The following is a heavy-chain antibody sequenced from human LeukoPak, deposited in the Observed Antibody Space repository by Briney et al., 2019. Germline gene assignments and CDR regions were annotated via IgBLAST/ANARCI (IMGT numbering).Heavy chain of an antibody. D-gene: IGHD2-15*01. V-gene: IGHV1-46*01. J-gene: IGHJ6*02. CDR2: INPSGGST. Sequence: ASVKVSCKASGYTFTSYYMHWVRQAPGQGLEWMGIINPSGGSTSYARKFQGRVTMTRDTSTSTVYMELSSLRSEDTAVYYCARDQDCSGGSCYDQSAYYYYYYGMDVWGQGTTVTVSS. CDR1: GYTFTSYY. CDR3: ARDQDCSGGSCYDQSAYYYYYYGMDV.